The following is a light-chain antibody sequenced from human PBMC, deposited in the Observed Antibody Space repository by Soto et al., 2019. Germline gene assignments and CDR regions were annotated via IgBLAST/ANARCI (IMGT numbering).Light chain of an antibody. Sequence: DIQMTQSPSTLSASVGDRVTITCRASQGISTWLAWYQQKPGKAPKLLIYGASSLDNGVPSRFSGSGSGTEFTLTISSLQPDDFATYFCQQYNSYDMWSFGQGTKVDLK. CDR1: QGISTW. CDR3: QQYNSYDMWS. J-gene: IGKJ1*01. CDR2: GAS. V-gene: IGKV1-5*01.